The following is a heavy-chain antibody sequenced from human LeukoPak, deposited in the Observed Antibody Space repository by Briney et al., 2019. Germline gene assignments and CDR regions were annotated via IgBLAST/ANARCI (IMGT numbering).Heavy chain of an antibody. CDR1: GLTFSSYA. D-gene: IGHD3-3*01. V-gene: IGHV3-64*01. Sequence: GGSLRLSCAASGLTFSSYAMHSVRQAPGKGLEYVSAISSNGGSTYYANSVKGRFTISRDNSKNTLYLQMGSLRAEDMAVYYCARSGGSDFWSGYPIDYWGQGTLVTVSS. CDR3: ARSGGSDFWSGYPIDY. J-gene: IGHJ4*02. CDR2: ISSNGGST.